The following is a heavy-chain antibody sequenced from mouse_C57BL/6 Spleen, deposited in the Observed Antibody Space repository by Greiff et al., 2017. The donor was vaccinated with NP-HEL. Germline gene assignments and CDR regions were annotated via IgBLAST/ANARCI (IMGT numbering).Heavy chain of an antibody. V-gene: IGHV5-6*01. CDR3: ARLDYSNYFDY. D-gene: IGHD2-5*01. CDR2: ISSGGSYT. Sequence: EVQGVESGGDLVKPGGSLKLSCAASGFTFSSYGKSWVRQTPDKRLEWVATISSGGSYTYYPDSVKGRFTISRDNAKNTLYLQMSSLKSEDTAMYYCARLDYSNYFDYWGQGTTLTVSS. J-gene: IGHJ2*01. CDR1: GFTFSSYG.